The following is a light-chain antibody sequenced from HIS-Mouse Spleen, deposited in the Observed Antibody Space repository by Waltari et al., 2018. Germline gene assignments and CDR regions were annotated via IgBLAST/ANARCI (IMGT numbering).Light chain of an antibody. CDR2: EDN. J-gene: IGLJ3*02. CDR1: SGSIASNY. V-gene: IGLV6-57*02. CDR3: QSYDSSLWV. Sequence: NFMLTQPHSVSESPGKTVTISCTGSSGSIASNYVQWYQQRPGSAPTTVIYEDNQRPSVVPDRFSGSIDSSSNSASLTISGLKTEDEADYYCQSYDSSLWVFGGGTKLTVL.